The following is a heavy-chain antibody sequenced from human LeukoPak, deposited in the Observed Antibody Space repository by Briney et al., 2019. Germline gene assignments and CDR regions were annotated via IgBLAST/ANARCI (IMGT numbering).Heavy chain of an antibody. CDR1: GYSFTSYW. CDR3: ARHKYYASGSSIFDY. CDR2: IHPGESDT. J-gene: IGHJ4*02. Sequence: GESLKISCKGSGYSFTSYWIGWVRQMPGRGLEWMGIIHPGESDTRYSPSLQGQVTISADESITTAYLQWGSLKASDTAMYYCARHKYYASGSSIFDYWGQGTLVSVSS. V-gene: IGHV5-51*01. D-gene: IGHD3-10*01.